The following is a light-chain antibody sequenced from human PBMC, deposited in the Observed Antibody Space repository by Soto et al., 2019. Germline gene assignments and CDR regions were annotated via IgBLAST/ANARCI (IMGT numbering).Light chain of an antibody. CDR1: QGLLDSDYGNTY. CDR3: MQRIEFPYT. J-gene: IGKJ2*01. CDR2: KLS. V-gene: IGKV2-40*01. Sequence: DILMTQTPLSLPVTPGEPASISCRSSQGLLDSDYGNTYLDWYLQKPGQSPHLLLYKLSYRASGEQDRFSGSESGNGFTLKISRVESEDVGVYYCMQRIEFPYTFGQGTKLEIK.